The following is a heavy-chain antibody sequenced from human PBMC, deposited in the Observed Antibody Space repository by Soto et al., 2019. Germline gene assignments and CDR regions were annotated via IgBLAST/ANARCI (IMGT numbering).Heavy chain of an antibody. D-gene: IGHD3-10*01. V-gene: IGHV3-49*03. J-gene: IGHJ6*03. CDR2: IRSKAYGGTT. CDR3: TRDPEYYYGSAEYYYYMDV. Sequence: GGSLRLSCTASGFTFGDYAMSWFRQAPGKGLEWVGFIRSKAYGGTTEYAASVKGRFTISRDDSKSIAYLQMNSLKTEDTAVYYCTRDPEYYYGSAEYYYYMDVWGKGTTVTVSS. CDR1: GFTFGDYA.